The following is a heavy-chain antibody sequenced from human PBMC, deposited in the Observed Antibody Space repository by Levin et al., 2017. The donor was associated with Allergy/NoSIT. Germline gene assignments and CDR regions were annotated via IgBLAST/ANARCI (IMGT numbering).Heavy chain of an antibody. CDR2: IYYSGST. V-gene: IGHV4-39*01. D-gene: IGHD2-21*02. J-gene: IGHJ6*02. Sequence: SQTLSLTCTVSGGSISSSSYYWGWIRQPPGKGLEWIGSIYYSGSTYYNPSLKSRVTISVDTSKNQLSLKLSSVTATDTAVYYCAGYWGGDCQRRGYYYYGMDVWGQGTTVTVSS. CDR1: GGSISSSSYY. CDR3: AGYWGGDCQRRGYYYYGMDV.